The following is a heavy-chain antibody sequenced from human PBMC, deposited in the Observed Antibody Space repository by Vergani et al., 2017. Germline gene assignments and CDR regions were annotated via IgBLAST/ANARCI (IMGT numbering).Heavy chain of an antibody. CDR1: GFSFITYA. CDR3: AKGGWNYWFDS. Sequence: EVQLLESGGDLVQPGGSLRLSCAASGFSFITYAMSWVRQAPGKGLEWVSTINTNGDYTLYGDSVKGRFTISRDNSKDTLYLQMNSLRAEDTTIYYCAKGGWNYWFDSWGQGTLVIVS. CDR2: INTNGDYT. D-gene: IGHD1-1*01. V-gene: IGHV3-23*01. J-gene: IGHJ5*01.